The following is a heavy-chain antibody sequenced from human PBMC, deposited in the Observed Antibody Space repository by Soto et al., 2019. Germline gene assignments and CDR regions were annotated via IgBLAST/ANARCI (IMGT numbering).Heavy chain of an antibody. Sequence: GGSLRLSCAASGFTFSSYSMNWVRQAPGKGLEWVSYISSSSSTIYYADSVKGRFTISRDNAKNSLYLQMNSLRAEDTAVYYCARDRVKQQLPKYYYYMDVWGKGTTVTVSS. V-gene: IGHV3-48*01. D-gene: IGHD6-13*01. CDR3: ARDRVKQQLPKYYYYMDV. CDR2: ISSSSSTI. J-gene: IGHJ6*03. CDR1: GFTFSSYS.